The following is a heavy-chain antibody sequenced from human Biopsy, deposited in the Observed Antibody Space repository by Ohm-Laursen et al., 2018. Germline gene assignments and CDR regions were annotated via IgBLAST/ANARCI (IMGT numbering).Heavy chain of an antibody. CDR3: VRGRSPATY. CDR2: MHYSGST. CDR1: GYPISTGYY. V-gene: IGHV4-38-2*01. Sequence: SETLSLTCAVSGYPISTGYYWGWIRQPPGKGLEWIGYMHYSGSTKYSPSLKNRVTVSFDTSRNQFSLKLTSMTPADTAVYYCVRGRSPATYWGQGALVIVSS. J-gene: IGHJ4*02. D-gene: IGHD3-16*01.